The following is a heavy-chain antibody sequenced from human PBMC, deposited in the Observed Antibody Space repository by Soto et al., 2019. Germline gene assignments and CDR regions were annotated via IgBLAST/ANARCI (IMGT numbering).Heavy chain of an antibody. D-gene: IGHD2-8*02. CDR3: ARDKLTGLFDY. Sequence: PSETLSLTCTVSGGSISSSTYYWGWMRQPPGKGLEWIASFFIGGNTYYNPSLKSRVTISVDTSKNQFSLKLTSVTAADTAVYYCARDKLTGLFDYWGQGTLVTVSS. CDR2: FFIGGNT. CDR1: GGSISSSTYY. V-gene: IGHV4-39*02. J-gene: IGHJ4*02.